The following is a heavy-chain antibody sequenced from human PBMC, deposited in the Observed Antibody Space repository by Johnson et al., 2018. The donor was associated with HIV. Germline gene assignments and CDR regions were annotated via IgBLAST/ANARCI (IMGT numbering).Heavy chain of an antibody. CDR3: ARAPGFSRAFDI. D-gene: IGHD3-10*01. J-gene: IGHJ3*02. V-gene: IGHV3-66*01. CDR1: GFTVSSNY. CDR2: IYSGGDT. Sequence: VQLVESGGGSVQPGGSLRLSCAVSGFTVSSNYITWVRQAPGKGLEWISVIYSGGDTYYADSVKGRFTISRDDSKNTLYLQMNRLTAEDTAVYYCARAPGFSRAFDIWGQGTMVTVSS.